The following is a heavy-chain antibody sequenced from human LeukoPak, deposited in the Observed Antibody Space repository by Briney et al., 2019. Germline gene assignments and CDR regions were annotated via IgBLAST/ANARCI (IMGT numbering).Heavy chain of an antibody. Sequence: GGSLRLSCAASGFTFSSYSTEWVRQAPGKGLGWVSSISSSSSYIYYADSVKGRFTISRDNAKNSLYLQINSLRAEDTAVYYCARDSSLLMVYAIPAYYYGMDVWGQGTTVTVSS. V-gene: IGHV3-21*01. CDR1: GFTFSSYS. D-gene: IGHD2-8*01. CDR3: ARDSSLLMVYAIPAYYYGMDV. CDR2: ISSSSSYI. J-gene: IGHJ6*02.